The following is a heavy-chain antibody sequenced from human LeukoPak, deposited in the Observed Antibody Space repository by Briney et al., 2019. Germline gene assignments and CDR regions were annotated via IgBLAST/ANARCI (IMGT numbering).Heavy chain of an antibody. CDR2: MRQDGSGS. Sequence: GGSLRLSCAASGFTISSYWMTWVRQAPGKGLEWVANMRQDGSGSYYVDSVKGRLTISRDNTKNSLYLQMNSLRAEDTAVYYCARDVEGFDFWGQGTLVTVSS. CDR1: GFTISSYW. J-gene: IGHJ4*02. CDR3: ARDVEGFDF. V-gene: IGHV3-7*01.